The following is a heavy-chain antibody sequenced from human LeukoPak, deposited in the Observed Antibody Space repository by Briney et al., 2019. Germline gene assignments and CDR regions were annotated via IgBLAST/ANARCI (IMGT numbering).Heavy chain of an antibody. V-gene: IGHV3-20*04. Sequence: GGSLRLSCAASGFTFNDYGMCWVRQAPGKGLEWVSGINWNGGRTGYADSMKGRFIISRDNAKNSLYLQVNSLRAEDTALYYCARNFGGGDSSGPYYWGQGTLVTVSS. CDR2: INWNGGRT. D-gene: IGHD3-22*01. CDR1: GFTFNDYG. J-gene: IGHJ4*02. CDR3: ARNFGGGDSSGPYY.